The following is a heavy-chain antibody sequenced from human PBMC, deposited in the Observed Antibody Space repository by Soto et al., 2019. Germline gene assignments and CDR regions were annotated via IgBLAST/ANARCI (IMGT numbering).Heavy chain of an antibody. J-gene: IGHJ4*02. Sequence: GGSLRLSCAASGFTFSSYAMSWVRQAPGKGLEWVSAISGSGGSTYYADSVKGRFTISRDNSKNTLYLQMSSLRAEDTAVYYCAKVIGGPRGEYFEYRGQGTLVTVSS. CDR3: AKVIGGPRGEYFEY. CDR1: GFTFSSYA. D-gene: IGHD3-10*01. V-gene: IGHV3-23*01. CDR2: ISGSGGST.